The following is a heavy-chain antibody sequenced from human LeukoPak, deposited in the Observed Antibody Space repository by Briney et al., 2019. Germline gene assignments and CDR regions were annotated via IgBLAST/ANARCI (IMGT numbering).Heavy chain of an antibody. CDR3: AKDPHGIAVAGNGGY. J-gene: IGHJ4*02. D-gene: IGHD6-19*01. CDR2: ISGSGGST. V-gene: IGHV3-23*01. CDR1: GFTFSNYA. Sequence: PGGSLRLSCAASGFTFSNYAMSWVRQAPGKGLEWVSAISGSGGSTYYADSVKGRFTISRDNSKNTLYLQMNSLRAEDTAVYYCAKDPHGIAVAGNGGYWGQGTLVTVSS.